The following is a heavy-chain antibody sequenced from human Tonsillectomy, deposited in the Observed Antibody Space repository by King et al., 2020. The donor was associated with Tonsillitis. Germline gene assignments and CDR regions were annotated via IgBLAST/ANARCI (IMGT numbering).Heavy chain of an antibody. CDR2: IYPRGRT. Sequence: VQLQESGPGLVKPSQTLSLTCPVSGGSNNSGSDYWRWIRQPAGKGLEWIGRIYPRGRTNYNPSLKSRVTMSVDTSKNQFSLQVDAVTAADTAVYYCARASAREDAFDIWGQGTMVTVSS. CDR1: GGSNNSGSDY. CDR3: ARASAREDAFDI. V-gene: IGHV4-61*02. J-gene: IGHJ3*02.